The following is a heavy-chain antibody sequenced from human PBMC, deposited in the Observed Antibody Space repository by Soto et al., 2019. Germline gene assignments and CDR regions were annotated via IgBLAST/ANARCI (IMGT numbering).Heavy chain of an antibody. D-gene: IGHD5-12*01. J-gene: IGHJ4*02. CDR2: IYYSGST. V-gene: IGHV4-39*01. Sequence: QLQLQESGPGLVKPSETLSLTCTVSGGSISSSSYYWGWIRQPPGKGLEWIGSIYYSGSTYYNPSLKSRVTISVDTSKNQFSLKLSSVTAADTAVYCCARLSYSGYPDYWGQGTLVTVSS. CDR3: ARLSYSGYPDY. CDR1: GGSISSSSYY.